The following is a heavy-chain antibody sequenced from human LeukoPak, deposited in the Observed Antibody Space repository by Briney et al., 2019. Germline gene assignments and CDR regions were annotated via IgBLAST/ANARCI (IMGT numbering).Heavy chain of an antibody. CDR1: GGSFSVYY. V-gene: IGHV4-34*01. Sequence: PSETLSLTCAVYGGSFSVYYWSWIRQPPGKGLEWIGEINHSGSTNYNPSLKSRVTISVDTSNNHFSLKLSSVTAADTAVYYCARDSRSWYDSRAFDIWGQGTMVTVSS. J-gene: IGHJ3*02. CDR2: INHSGST. D-gene: IGHD6-13*01. CDR3: ARDSRSWYDSRAFDI.